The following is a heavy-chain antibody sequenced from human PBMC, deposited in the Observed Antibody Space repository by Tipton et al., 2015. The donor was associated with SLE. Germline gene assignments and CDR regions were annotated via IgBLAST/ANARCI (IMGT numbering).Heavy chain of an antibody. CDR1: GFIFSDYY. CDR2: ITSSGSRT. D-gene: IGHD2/OR15-2a*01. CDR3: ARAPPQFLESFDI. Sequence: SLRLSCTASGFIFSDYYMSWIRQAPGKGLEWVSYITSSGSRTYSADSVKGRFTISRDNAKNSLYLQMNSLRAEDTAVYYCARAPPQFLESFDIWGQGTMVTVSS. V-gene: IGHV3-11*04. J-gene: IGHJ3*02.